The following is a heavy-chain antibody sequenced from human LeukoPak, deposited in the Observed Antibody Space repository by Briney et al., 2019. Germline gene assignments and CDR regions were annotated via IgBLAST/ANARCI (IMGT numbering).Heavy chain of an antibody. J-gene: IGHJ4*02. CDR2: IYYSGST. V-gene: IGHV4-39*07. CDR3: ARHGGGSSGYYYYSDY. D-gene: IGHD3-22*01. CDR1: GGSISSSSYY. Sequence: SETLSLTCTVSGGSISSSSYYWGWIRQPPGRGLEWIGSIYYSGSTYYNPSLKSRVTISVDTSKNQFSLKLSSVTAADTAVYYCARHGGGSSGYYYYSDYWGQGTLVTVSS.